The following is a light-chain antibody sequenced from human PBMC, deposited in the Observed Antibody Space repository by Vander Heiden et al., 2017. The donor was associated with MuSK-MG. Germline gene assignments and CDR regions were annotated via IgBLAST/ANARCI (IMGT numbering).Light chain of an antibody. J-gene: IGLJ3*02. V-gene: IGLV7-43*01. Sequence: VVPQAPSLTASPGDTVTLTCPSSTGAGNSGYYPNWCQQKPGQAPRALIYSTSNKHAGTPARFSGSRLGGKAAMTLSGVQPEDEDEYYCLRYYGGAQLGVFGGGTKLTVL. CDR2: STS. CDR1: TGAGNSGYY. CDR3: LRYYGGAQLGV.